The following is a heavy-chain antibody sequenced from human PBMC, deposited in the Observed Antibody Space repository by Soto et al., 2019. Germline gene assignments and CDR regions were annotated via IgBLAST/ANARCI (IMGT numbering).Heavy chain of an antibody. V-gene: IGHV3-15*01. Sequence: GGSLRLSCAASGFTFSDYYMSWVRQAPGKGLEWVGRIKSKTDGGTTDYAAPVKGRFTISRDDSKNTLYLQMNSLKTEDTAVYYCTTKFSGWFVDYWGQGTLVTVS. J-gene: IGHJ4*02. D-gene: IGHD6-19*01. CDR2: IKSKTDGGTT. CDR3: TTKFSGWFVDY. CDR1: GFTFSDYY.